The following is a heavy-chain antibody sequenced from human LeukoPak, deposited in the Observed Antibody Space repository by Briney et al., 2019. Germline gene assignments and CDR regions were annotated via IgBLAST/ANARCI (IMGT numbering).Heavy chain of an antibody. D-gene: IGHD3-10*01. CDR2: ISSSSSYI. CDR1: GFTFSSYS. J-gene: IGHJ4*02. Sequence: GGSLRLSCAASGFTFSSYSMNWVRHAPGKGLELVSSISSSSSYIYYADSVKGRFTISRDNAKNSLYLQMNSLRAEDTAVYYCARDWAPDSVMVRGVLGYWGQGTLVTVSS. CDR3: ARDWAPDSVMVRGVLGY. V-gene: IGHV3-21*01.